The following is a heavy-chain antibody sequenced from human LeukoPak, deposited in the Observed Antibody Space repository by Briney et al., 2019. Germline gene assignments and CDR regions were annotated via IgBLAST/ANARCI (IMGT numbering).Heavy chain of an antibody. Sequence: SDTLSLTCGVYGGSFSGYYWSWIRQPPGKGLEWIGEINHSGSTNYNPSLKSRVTISVDTSKNQFSLKLSSVTAADTAVYYCARGRDRGVVVVAAMSGMDVWGQGTTVTVSS. D-gene: IGHD2-15*01. CDR3: ARGRDRGVVVVAAMSGMDV. CDR2: INHSGST. CDR1: GGSFSGYY. J-gene: IGHJ6*02. V-gene: IGHV4-34*01.